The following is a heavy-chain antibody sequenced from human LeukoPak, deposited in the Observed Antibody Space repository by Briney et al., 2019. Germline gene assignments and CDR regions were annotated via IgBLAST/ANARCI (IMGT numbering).Heavy chain of an antibody. Sequence: ASVKVSCKASGYTFTGYYMHWVRQAPGQGLEWMGWINPNSGGTNYAQKFQGRVTMTRDTSISTAYMELSRLRSDDTAVYYCARVPPYMTTVTTETWGQGTLVTVSS. CDR2: INPNSGGT. V-gene: IGHV1-2*02. CDR3: ARVPPYMTTVTTET. J-gene: IGHJ4*02. D-gene: IGHD4-17*01. CDR1: GYTFTGYY.